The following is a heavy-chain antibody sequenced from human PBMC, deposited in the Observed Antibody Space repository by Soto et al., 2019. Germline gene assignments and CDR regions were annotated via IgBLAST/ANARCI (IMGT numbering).Heavy chain of an antibody. CDR3: ARDFSRGTRSYWYFDL. CDR1: GFTFKNYA. D-gene: IGHD2-15*01. J-gene: IGHJ2*01. CDR2: TSYDGSNK. Sequence: QVQLVESGGGAVQPGRSLRLSCAGSGFTFKNYAMHWVRQAPGKGLEWVAVTSYDGSNKYYADSVKGRFTISRDNSKNTVYMQMDSLRFEDTAVYFCARDFSRGTRSYWYFDLWGRGTLLTVSS. V-gene: IGHV3-30-3*01.